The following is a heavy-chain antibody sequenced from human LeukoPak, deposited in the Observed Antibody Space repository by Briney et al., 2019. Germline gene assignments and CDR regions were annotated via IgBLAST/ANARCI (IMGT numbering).Heavy chain of an antibody. Sequence: GGSLRLSCAASGFTFDDYAMSWVRQAPGKGLEWVSGITWNGGRTGYADSVKGRFTISRDNSKKTLYLQMNSLRAEDTAVYYCAKADRGWGVIAKDWGQGTLVTVSS. CDR2: ITWNGGRT. V-gene: IGHV3-20*04. D-gene: IGHD3-10*01. CDR1: GFTFDDYA. J-gene: IGHJ4*02. CDR3: AKADRGWGVIAKD.